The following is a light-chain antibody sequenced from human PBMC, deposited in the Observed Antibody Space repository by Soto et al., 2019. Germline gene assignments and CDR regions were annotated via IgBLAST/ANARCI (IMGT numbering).Light chain of an antibody. J-gene: IGKJ1*01. Sequence: EIVLTQSPGTLSLSPGERATLSCRASQTVSSSFLAWYQQKPGQAPRLLIYGASYRASGIPDRFSGSGSGTDFTLIITRLEPEDFAVYYCEQYGSSPPTFGQGTKVEIK. CDR3: EQYGSSPPT. CDR1: QTVSSSF. CDR2: GAS. V-gene: IGKV3-20*01.